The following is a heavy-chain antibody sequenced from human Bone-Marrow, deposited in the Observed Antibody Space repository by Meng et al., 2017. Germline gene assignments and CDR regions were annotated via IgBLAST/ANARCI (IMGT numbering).Heavy chain of an antibody. V-gene: IGHV3-23*01. D-gene: IGHD6-19*01. CDR2: ISGSGGDI. Sequence: EVQLLESGGGLVQPGGSLSLPCAASGFSFSSYAMSWVRQAPGKGLQWVSSISGSGGDIYYADSVKGRFTISRDNSKSTLYLQMNSLRAEDTAIYYCAKDHDTSGWAFYYWGQGTLVTVSS. J-gene: IGHJ4*02. CDR1: GFSFSSYA. CDR3: AKDHDTSGWAFYY.